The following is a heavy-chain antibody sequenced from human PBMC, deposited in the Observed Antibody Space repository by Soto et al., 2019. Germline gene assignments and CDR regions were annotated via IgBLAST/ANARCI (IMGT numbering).Heavy chain of an antibody. D-gene: IGHD3-22*01. Sequence: SETLSLTCTASGGSISSSSYYWGWIRQPPGKGLEWIGSIYYSGSTYYNPSLKSRVTISVDTSKNQFSLKLSSVTAADTAVYYCAREVNYDSSGYPDYWGQGTLVTVSS. J-gene: IGHJ4*02. CDR1: GGSISSSSYY. V-gene: IGHV4-39*01. CDR2: IYYSGST. CDR3: AREVNYDSSGYPDY.